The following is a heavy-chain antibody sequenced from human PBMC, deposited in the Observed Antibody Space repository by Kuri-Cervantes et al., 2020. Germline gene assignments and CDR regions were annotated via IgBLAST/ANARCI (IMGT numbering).Heavy chain of an antibody. J-gene: IGHJ3*02. CDR2: ISYDGSNK. V-gene: IGHV3-30-3*01. D-gene: IGHD5-18*01. CDR3: AREFGIQLRSEHDAFDI. CDR1: GFTFSSYA. Sequence: GGSLRLSCAASGFTFSSYAMHWVRQAPGKGLEWVAVISYDGSNKYYADSVKGRFTISRDNSKNTLYLQMNSLRAEDTAVYYCAREFGIQLRSEHDAFDIWGQGTMVTVSS.